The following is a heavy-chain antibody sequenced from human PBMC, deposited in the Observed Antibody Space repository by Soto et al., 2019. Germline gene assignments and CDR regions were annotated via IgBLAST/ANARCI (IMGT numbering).Heavy chain of an antibody. V-gene: IGHV4-39*01. CDR3: ARRHDILTGYYGRGDAFDI. D-gene: IGHD3-9*01. J-gene: IGHJ3*02. Sequence: PSETLSLTCTVFGGSISSSSNYWGWIRQPPGKGLEWIGSISYSGSTYYNPSLQSRVTMSVDTSKNQFSLKLSSVTAADTAVYYCARRHDILTGYYGRGDAFDIWGQGTMVTVSS. CDR2: ISYSGST. CDR1: GGSISSSSNY.